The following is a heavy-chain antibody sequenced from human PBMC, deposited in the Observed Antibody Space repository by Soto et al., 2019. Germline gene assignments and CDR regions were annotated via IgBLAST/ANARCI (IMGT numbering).Heavy chain of an antibody. Sequence: QLQLQESGPELVKPSETLSLNCTVSGGSLTSNSYYWGWIRQPPGKGQEWIGSFYYSQSTYFNPSSKSRVTISVETSKNQYSLKLSAVTAADTAVYYCARRSTVTYDYWGQGILVTVSS. J-gene: IGHJ4*02. CDR2: FYYSQST. V-gene: IGHV4-39*01. D-gene: IGHD4-17*01. CDR1: GGSLTSNSYY. CDR3: ARRSTVTYDY.